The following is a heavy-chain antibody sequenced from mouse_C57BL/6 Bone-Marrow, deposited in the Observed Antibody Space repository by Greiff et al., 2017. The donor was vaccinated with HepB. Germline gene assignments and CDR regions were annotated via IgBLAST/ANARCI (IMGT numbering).Heavy chain of an antibody. V-gene: IGHV14-4*01. Sequence: EVQLQQSGAELVRPGASVKLSCTASGFNIKDDYMHWVKQRPEQGLEWIGWIDPENGDTEYASKFQGKATITADTSSNTAYLQLSSLTSEDTAVYYCTTFLLGFDVWGTGTTVTVSS. CDR2: IDPENGDT. CDR1: GFNIKDDY. CDR3: TTFLLGFDV. D-gene: IGHD2-1*01. J-gene: IGHJ1*03.